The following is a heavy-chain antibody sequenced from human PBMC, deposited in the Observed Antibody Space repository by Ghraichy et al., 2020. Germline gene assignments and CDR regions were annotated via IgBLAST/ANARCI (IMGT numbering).Heavy chain of an antibody. J-gene: IGHJ4*02. V-gene: IGHV3-7*01. CDR2: IKHDGSEK. D-gene: IGHD4-17*01. Sequence: GGSLRLSCAASGFTFGNCWMSWVRQAPGKGLEWVANIKHDGSEKYYVDSVKGRFTISRDNAKSSLYLQMNSLRAEDTAVYYCARLRGTVTNFDYWGQGTLVTVSS. CDR3: ARLRGTVTNFDY. CDR1: GFTFGNCW.